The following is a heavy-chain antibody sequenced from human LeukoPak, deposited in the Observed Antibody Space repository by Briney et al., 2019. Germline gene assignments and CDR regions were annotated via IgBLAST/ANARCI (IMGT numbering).Heavy chain of an antibody. J-gene: IGHJ3*02. CDR1: DGSISSYY. CDR2: IYYSGST. Sequence: PSETLSLTCTVSDGSISSYYWSWIRQPPGKGLEWIGYIYYSGSTNYNPSLKSRVTISVDTSKNQFSLKLSSVTAADTAVYYCARDRYSSGWHEGVVAFDIWGQGTMVTVSS. D-gene: IGHD6-19*01. CDR3: ARDRYSSGWHEGVVAFDI. V-gene: IGHV4-59*01.